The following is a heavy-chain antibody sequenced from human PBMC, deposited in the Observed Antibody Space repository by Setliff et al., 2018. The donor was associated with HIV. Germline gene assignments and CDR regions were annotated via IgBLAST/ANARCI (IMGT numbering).Heavy chain of an antibody. CDR3: ARLSKYYDFWTPDS. Sequence: GESLKISCQASGYSFTNYWVGWVRQMPGNGLEWVGLIWPDDSDTMYSPSFQGQVTVSADKSISTTYLQWTSLKAPDSAMYYCARLSKYYDFWTPDSWGQGTLVTVSS. CDR1: GYSFTNYW. D-gene: IGHD3-3*01. CDR2: IWPDDSDT. V-gene: IGHV5-51*01. J-gene: IGHJ4*02.